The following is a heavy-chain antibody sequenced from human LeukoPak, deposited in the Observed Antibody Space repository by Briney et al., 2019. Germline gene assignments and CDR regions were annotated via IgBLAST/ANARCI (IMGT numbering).Heavy chain of an antibody. CDR1: GFTFSDYY. J-gene: IGHJ5*02. Sequence: PGGSLRLSCAASGFTFSDYYMSWIRQAPGKGLEWVSYISSSGSTIYYADSVKGRFTISRDNAKNSLYLQMNSLRAEDTAVYYCARVHAHDFWSGYNWFDPWGQGTLVTVSS. CDR3: ARVHAHDFWSGYNWFDP. V-gene: IGHV3-11*01. D-gene: IGHD3-3*01. CDR2: ISSSGSTI.